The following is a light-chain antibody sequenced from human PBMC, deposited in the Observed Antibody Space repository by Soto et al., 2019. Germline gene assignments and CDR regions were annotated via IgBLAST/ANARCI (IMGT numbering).Light chain of an antibody. V-gene: IGLV2-14*03. J-gene: IGLJ1*01. Sequence: QSLLTQPASVSGSPGQSITISCTGTSSDVGGYNYVSWYQHHPGKAPKLMIYDVSNRPSGVSNRFSGSKSGDTASLTISGLQAEDEADYYCSSYTSSSTEVFGTGTKVTVL. CDR2: DVS. CDR1: SSDVGGYNY. CDR3: SSYTSSSTEV.